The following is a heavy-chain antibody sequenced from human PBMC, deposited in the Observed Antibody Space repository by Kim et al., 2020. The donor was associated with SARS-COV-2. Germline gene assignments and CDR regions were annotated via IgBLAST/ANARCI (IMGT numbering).Heavy chain of an antibody. J-gene: IGHJ4*02. CDR3: VRGRDSYVNDFVY. Sequence: YADSVKGRFSISRDNAKNTLFLQMNSLGAEDTALYYCVRGRDSYVNDFVYWGQGTLVTVSS. D-gene: IGHD5-18*01. V-gene: IGHV3-74*01.